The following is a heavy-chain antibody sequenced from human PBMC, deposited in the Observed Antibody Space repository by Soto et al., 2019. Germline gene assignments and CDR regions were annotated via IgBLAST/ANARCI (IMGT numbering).Heavy chain of an antibody. Sequence: QITLRESGPTLVKPTQTLTLTCTFSGFSFSTSGVGVGWFRQPPGQALQWLALIYWNGNERYSPSLNNRLTATKDPPKTRVVLTMAGGAPWDTPTYYCPHEPSGYYYVMDFWGQGTNVPFSS. CDR1: GFSFSTSGVG. V-gene: IGHV2-5*01. CDR3: PHEPSGYYYVMDF. CDR2: IYWNGNE. J-gene: IGHJ6*02. D-gene: IGHD2-15*01.